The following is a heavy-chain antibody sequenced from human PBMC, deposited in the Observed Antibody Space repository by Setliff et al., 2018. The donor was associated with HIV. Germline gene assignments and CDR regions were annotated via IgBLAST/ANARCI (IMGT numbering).Heavy chain of an antibody. V-gene: IGHV1-18*01. D-gene: IGHD6-13*01. CDR1: GYTFTSYG. CDR3: ARDLRTIVWYTSSWYEDWFDP. Sequence: ASVKVSCKASGYTFTSYGISWVRQAPGQGLEWMGWISAYNGNANYAQKLQGRVTMTTDTSTSTAYMELRSLRSDDTAVYYCARDLRTIVWYTSSWYEDWFDPWGQGTLVTVSS. J-gene: IGHJ5*02. CDR2: ISAYNGNA.